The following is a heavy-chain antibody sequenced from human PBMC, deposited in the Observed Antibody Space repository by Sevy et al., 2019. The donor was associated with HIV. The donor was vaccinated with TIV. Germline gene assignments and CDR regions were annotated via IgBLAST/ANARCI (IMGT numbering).Heavy chain of an antibody. Sequence: EGSLRLSCAASGFTVSSNYMSWVRQAPGKELEWVSVIYSGGSTYYADSVKGRFTISRDNSKNTLYLQMNSLRAEDTAVYYCARDSGYSSSSYYFDYWGQGTLVTVSS. CDR2: IYSGGST. CDR3: ARDSGYSSSSYYFDY. D-gene: IGHD6-13*01. CDR1: GFTVSSNY. V-gene: IGHV3-53*01. J-gene: IGHJ4*02.